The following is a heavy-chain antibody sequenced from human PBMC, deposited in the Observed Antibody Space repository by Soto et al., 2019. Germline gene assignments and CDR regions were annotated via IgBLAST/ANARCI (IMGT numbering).Heavy chain of an antibody. Sequence: PGGSLRLSCAASGFTFSSYAMTWVRQAPGKGLEWVSTISSSSSYTYYADSVKGRFTISRDNAKNSLYLQMNSLRAEDTAVYYCARDTQSMTTVLDYWGQGTLVTVSS. CDR2: ISSSSSYT. D-gene: IGHD4-4*01. CDR3: ARDTQSMTTVLDY. J-gene: IGHJ4*02. V-gene: IGHV3-21*01. CDR1: GFTFSSYA.